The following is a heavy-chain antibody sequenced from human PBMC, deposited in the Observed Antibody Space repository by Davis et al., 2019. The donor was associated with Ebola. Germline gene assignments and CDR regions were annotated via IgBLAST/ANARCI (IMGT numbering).Heavy chain of an antibody. CDR1: GFTFSSYS. Sequence: GGSLRLSCAASGFTFSSYSMNWVRQAPGKGLEWVSSISSSSSYIYYADSVKGRFTIPRDNAKNSLYLQMNSLRAADTAVYYCARPQKVVYAKEGHYYYGMDVWGQGTTVTVSS. CDR3: ARPQKVVYAKEGHYYYGMDV. V-gene: IGHV3-21*01. CDR2: ISSSSSYI. J-gene: IGHJ6*02. D-gene: IGHD2-8*02.